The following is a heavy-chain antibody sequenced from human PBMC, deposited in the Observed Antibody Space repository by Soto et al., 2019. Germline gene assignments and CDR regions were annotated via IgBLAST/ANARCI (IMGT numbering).Heavy chain of an antibody. Sequence: GSLRLSCAASGFTFSSYAMHWVRQAPGKGLEWVAVISYDGSNKYYADSVKGRFTISRDNSKNTLYLQMNSLRAEDTAVYYCARLAYYDSSGYSGSNAFDIWGQGTMVTVS. CDR2: ISYDGSNK. CDR3: ARLAYYDSSGYSGSNAFDI. V-gene: IGHV3-30-3*01. D-gene: IGHD3-22*01. J-gene: IGHJ3*02. CDR1: GFTFSSYA.